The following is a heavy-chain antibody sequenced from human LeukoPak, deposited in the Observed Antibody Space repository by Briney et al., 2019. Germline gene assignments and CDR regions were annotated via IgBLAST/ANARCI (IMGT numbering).Heavy chain of an antibody. CDR3: ARDRGMITFGGVIVTTDY. D-gene: IGHD3-16*02. CDR2: IYYSGST. CDR1: GGSISSYY. Sequence: SETLSLTCTVSGGSISSYYWSWIRQPAGKGLEWIGRIYYSGSTYYNPSLKSRVTISVDTSKNQFSLKLSSVTAADTAVYYCARDRGMITFGGVIVTTDYWGQGTLVTVSS. V-gene: IGHV4-4*07. J-gene: IGHJ4*02.